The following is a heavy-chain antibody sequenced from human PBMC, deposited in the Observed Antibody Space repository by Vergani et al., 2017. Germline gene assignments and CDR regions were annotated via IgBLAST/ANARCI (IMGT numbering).Heavy chain of an antibody. CDR1: GFSFGNYA. D-gene: IGHD2-15*01. CDR2: ISYDGTEK. V-gene: IGHV3-30-3*01. J-gene: IGHJ4*02. CDR3: ARGGKGIIMVVPSTHL. Sequence: QVKLEESGGGVVQPGRSLRLSCAASGFSFGNYAMHWVRQAPGKGLEWVGVISYDGTEKKYADSVNGRFTISRYNSKKMMSLQMNSLRVEDTAVCYCARGGKGIIMVVPSTHLWGQGTQVSVS.